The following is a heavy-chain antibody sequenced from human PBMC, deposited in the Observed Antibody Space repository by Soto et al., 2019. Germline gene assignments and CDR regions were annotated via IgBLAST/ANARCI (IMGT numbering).Heavy chain of an antibody. J-gene: IGHJ6*02. CDR2: IYPGDSDT. CDR3: ARLSGLDYYYYVMDV. CDR1: GYSFTRYW. Sequence: PGESLKISCKGSGYSFTRYWIGWVRQMPGKGLEWMGIIYPGDSDTRYSPSFQGQVTISADKSISTAYLQWSSLKASDTAMYYCARLSGLDYYYYVMDVWGQGTTVTVSS. V-gene: IGHV5-51*01.